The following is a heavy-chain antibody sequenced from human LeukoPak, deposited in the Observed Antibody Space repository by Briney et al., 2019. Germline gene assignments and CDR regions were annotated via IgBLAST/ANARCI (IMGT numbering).Heavy chain of an antibody. V-gene: IGHV4-61*01. CDR1: GYSISSGYY. Sequence: SETLSLTCTVSGYSISSGYYWSWVRQPPGKGLEWIGYSYYDGSTTYNPSLKSRLTISVDTSMNQFSLHLSSVTAADTAMYYCARDAAALDYWGQGILVTVSS. D-gene: IGHD2-2*01. CDR2: SYYDGST. CDR3: ARDAAALDY. J-gene: IGHJ4*02.